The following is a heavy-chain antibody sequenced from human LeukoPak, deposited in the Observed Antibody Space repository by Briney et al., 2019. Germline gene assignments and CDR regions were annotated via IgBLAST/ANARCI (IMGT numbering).Heavy chain of an antibody. V-gene: IGHV3-74*01. CDR1: GFTFSSYW. Sequence: PGGSLRLSCAASGFTFSSYWMHWVRHAPGKGLVWVSRINTDGSSTSYADSVKGRFTISRDNAKNTLYLQMNSLRAEDTAVYYCVGNVWGRDYWGQGTLVTVSS. CDR3: VGNVWGRDY. CDR2: INTDGSST. J-gene: IGHJ4*02. D-gene: IGHD3-16*01.